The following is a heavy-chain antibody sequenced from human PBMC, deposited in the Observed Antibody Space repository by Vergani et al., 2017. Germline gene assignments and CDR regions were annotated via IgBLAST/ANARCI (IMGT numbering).Heavy chain of an antibody. Sequence: VQLQASGPGLVKPPGTLSLTCAVSGGSISSSNWWSWVRQPPGTGLQWIGEIYHSGSTNYNPSLKSRVTISVDKSKNQFSLKLSSVTAADTAVYYCARALKLRYSPFGDYYYYGMDVLGQGTTVTVSS. CDR2: IYHSGST. CDR1: GGSISSSNW. V-gene: IGHV4-4*03. J-gene: IGHJ6*02. D-gene: IGHD3-9*01. CDR3: ARALKLRYSPFGDYYYYGMDV.